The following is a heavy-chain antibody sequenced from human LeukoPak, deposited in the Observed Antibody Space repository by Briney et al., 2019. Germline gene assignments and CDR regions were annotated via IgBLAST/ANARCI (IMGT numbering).Heavy chain of an antibody. Sequence: GGSLRLSCAASGFTFSSYWMNWVRQAPGKGLEWVANIKQDGSEKYYVDSVKGRFTISRDNAKNSLYLQMNSLTAEDTAVYYCARIGFYSSWDFDYWGQGTLVTVSS. J-gene: IGHJ4*02. D-gene: IGHD6-6*01. CDR1: GFTFSSYW. CDR3: ARIGFYSSWDFDY. V-gene: IGHV3-7*01. CDR2: IKQDGSEK.